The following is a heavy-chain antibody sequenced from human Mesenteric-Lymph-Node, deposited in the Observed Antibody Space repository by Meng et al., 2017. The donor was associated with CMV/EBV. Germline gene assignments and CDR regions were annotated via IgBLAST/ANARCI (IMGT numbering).Heavy chain of an antibody. J-gene: IGHJ3*02. V-gene: IGHV1-69*04. Sequence: SVKVSCKASGGTFSSYTISWVRQAPGQGLEWMGRIIPILGIANYAQKFQGRVTITADKSTSTAYMELSSLRSEDTAVYYFARDKIYDFWSGYSEVDDAFDIWGQGTMVTVSS. D-gene: IGHD3-3*01. CDR2: IIPILGIA. CDR3: ARDKIYDFWSGYSEVDDAFDI. CDR1: GGTFSSYT.